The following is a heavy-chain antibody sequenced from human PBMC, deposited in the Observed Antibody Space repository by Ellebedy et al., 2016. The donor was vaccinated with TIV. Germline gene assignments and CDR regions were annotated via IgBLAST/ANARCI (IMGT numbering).Heavy chain of an antibody. CDR1: GGTFSSYA. V-gene: IGHV1-69*04. D-gene: IGHD3-10*01. Sequence: AASVKVSCKASGGTFSSYAISWVRQAPGQGLEWMGRNIPILGIANYAQKFQGRVTITADKSTSTAYMELSSLRSEDTAVYYCARDQMAGSGSYSYNWFDPWGQGTLVTVSS. CDR2: NIPILGIA. CDR3: ARDQMAGSGSYSYNWFDP. J-gene: IGHJ5*02.